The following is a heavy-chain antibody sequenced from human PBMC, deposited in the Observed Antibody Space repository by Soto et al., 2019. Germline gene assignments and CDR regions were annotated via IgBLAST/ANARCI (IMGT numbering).Heavy chain of an antibody. CDR2: IYDSGST. V-gene: IGHV4-59*02. CDR1: GGTVSSFY. CDR3: ARGELWFAEFDY. D-gene: IGHD3-10*01. Sequence: SETLSLTCTVSGGTVSSFYWSWIRQPPGKGLEWVGYIYDSGSTVYNPSLKTRATISVDTSKNQFSLKLTSVTAADPAVYYCARGELWFAEFDYWGQGTLVTVPS. J-gene: IGHJ4*02.